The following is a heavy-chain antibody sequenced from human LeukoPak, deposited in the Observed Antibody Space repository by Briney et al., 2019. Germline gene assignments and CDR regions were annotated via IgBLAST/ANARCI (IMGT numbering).Heavy chain of an antibody. D-gene: IGHD6-19*01. J-gene: IGHJ4*02. V-gene: IGHV1-18*01. Sequence: ASVKVSCMASGYTFTSYGISWVRQAPGQGLEWMGLISAYNGNTNYAQKLQGRVTMTTDTSTSTAYMELGSLRSAETGVYYCARSFNSSGWLESYWGRETLVTVSS. CDR3: ARSFNSSGWLESY. CDR2: ISAYNGNT. CDR1: GYTFTSYG.